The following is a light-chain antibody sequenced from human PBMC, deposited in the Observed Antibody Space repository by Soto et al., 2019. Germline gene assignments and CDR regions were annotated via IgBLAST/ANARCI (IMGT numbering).Light chain of an antibody. CDR2: KAS. CDR1: QSIDSW. CDR3: QQYNSYSWT. V-gene: IGKV1-5*03. Sequence: DIPMTQSPSTLSASVGDRVTITCRASQSIDSWLAWYQQKPGKAPNLLIYKASSLESGVPSRFSGSGSGTEFTLTISSLQPDDFATYYCQQYNSYSWTFGQGTKVEIK. J-gene: IGKJ1*01.